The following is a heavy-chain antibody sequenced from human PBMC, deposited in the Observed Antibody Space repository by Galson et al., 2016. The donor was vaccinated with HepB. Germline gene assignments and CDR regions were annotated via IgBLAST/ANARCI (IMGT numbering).Heavy chain of an antibody. CDR3: ARERIVVVSSFYGMDV. J-gene: IGHJ6*02. Sequence: SLRLSCAASVFTFSSYAMHWVRQAPGKGLEWVAVISYDGSIKYYADSVKGRFTISRDNSKNTLYLQMNSLRAEDTAVYYCARERIVVVSSFYGMDVWGQGTPVTVSS. V-gene: IGHV3-30-3*01. CDR1: VFTFSSYA. D-gene: IGHD2-15*01. CDR2: ISYDGSIK.